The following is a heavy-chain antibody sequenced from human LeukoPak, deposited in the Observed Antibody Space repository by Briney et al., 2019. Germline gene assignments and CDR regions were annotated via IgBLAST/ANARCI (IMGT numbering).Heavy chain of an antibody. CDR3: AKDVDIVATTYYDAFDI. J-gene: IGHJ3*02. CDR1: GFTFSSYG. CDR2: ISYDGSNK. Sequence: GRSLRLSCAASGFTFSSYGMHWVRQAPGKGLEWVAVISYDGSNKYYAGSVKGRFTISRDNSKNTLYLQMNSPRAEDTAVYYCAKDVDIVATTYYDAFDIWGQGTMVTVSS. V-gene: IGHV3-30*18. D-gene: IGHD5-12*01.